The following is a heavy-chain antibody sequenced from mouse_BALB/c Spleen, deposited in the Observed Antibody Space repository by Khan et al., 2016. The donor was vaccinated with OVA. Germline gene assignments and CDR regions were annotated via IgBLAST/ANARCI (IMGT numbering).Heavy chain of an antibody. J-gene: IGHJ2*01. D-gene: IGHD1-2*01. Sequence: EVQLQESGPGLVKPSQSLSLTCTVTGYSITSGYGWNWIRQFPGNKMEWMGYISYSGSTNYNPSLNSRISITRDTSKNQFFLQLNSVTTEDTATYYCARTARIKYWGQGTTLTVSS. CDR1: GYSITSGYG. V-gene: IGHV3-2*02. CDR2: ISYSGST. CDR3: ARTARIKY.